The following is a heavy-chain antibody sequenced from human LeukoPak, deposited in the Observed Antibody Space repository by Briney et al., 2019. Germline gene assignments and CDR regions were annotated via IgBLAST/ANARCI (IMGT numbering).Heavy chain of an antibody. CDR2: IYWDDDR. CDR1: GFSLNTRGVG. D-gene: IGHD3-22*01. V-gene: IGHV2-5*02. Sequence: SGPTLVNPTQTLTLTCTFSGFSLNTRGVGVGWIRQPPGRALEWLALIYWDDDRRYSPSLKSRLTITKDSSKNQVVLTMTNMDPVDTATYYCAHRKNYYGNSVFDYWGQGTLVTVSS. CDR3: AHRKNYYGNSVFDY. J-gene: IGHJ4*02.